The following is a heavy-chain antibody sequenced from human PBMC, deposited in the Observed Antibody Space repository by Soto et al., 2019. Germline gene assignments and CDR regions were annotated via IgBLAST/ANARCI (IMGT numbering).Heavy chain of an antibody. V-gene: IGHV3-66*01. Sequence: LGGSLRLSCAASGFTVSSNYMSWVRQAPGKGLEWVSVIYRGGSTYFADSVKGRFTISRDNSKNTLYLQMNSLRAEDTAIYYCARYYDSRGYYPDSFDIWGQGTMVTVSS. D-gene: IGHD3-22*01. CDR3: ARYYDSRGYYPDSFDI. CDR1: GFTVSSNY. CDR2: IYRGGST. J-gene: IGHJ3*02.